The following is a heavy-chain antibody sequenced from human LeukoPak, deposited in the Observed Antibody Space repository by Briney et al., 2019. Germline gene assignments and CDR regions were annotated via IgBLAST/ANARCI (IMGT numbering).Heavy chain of an antibody. Sequence: ASVKVSCKASGGTFSSYAISWVRQAPGQGLEWMGGIIPIFGTANYAQKFQGRVTITADESTSTAYMELSSLRSEDTAVYYCAREAGSDTVTYFDYWGQGTLVTVSS. CDR2: IIPIFGTA. CDR1: GGTFSSYA. D-gene: IGHD4-17*01. J-gene: IGHJ4*02. CDR3: AREAGSDTVTYFDY. V-gene: IGHV1-69*13.